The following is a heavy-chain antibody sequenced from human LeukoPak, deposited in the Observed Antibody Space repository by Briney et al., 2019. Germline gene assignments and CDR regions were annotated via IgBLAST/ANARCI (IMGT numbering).Heavy chain of an antibody. D-gene: IGHD6-19*01. CDR3: ARGGSSGWYTYAFDI. CDR2: IYHSGST. V-gene: IGHV4-4*02. J-gene: IGHJ3*02. Sequence: SETLSLTCAVSGGSISSSNWWSWVRQPPGKGLEWIGEIYHSGSTNYNPSLKSRVTISVDKSKNQFSLKLSSVTAADTAVYYCARGGSSGWYTYAFDIWGQGTMVTVSS. CDR1: GGSISSSNW.